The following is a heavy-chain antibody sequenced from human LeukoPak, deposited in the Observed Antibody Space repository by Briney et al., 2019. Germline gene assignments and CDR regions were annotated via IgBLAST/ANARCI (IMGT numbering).Heavy chain of an antibody. Sequence: GGSLRLSCAASGFSFSRYAMSWVRQAPGKGLEWLAIMWYDGSIKYYADSAKGRFTISRDNSKNTVFLQMNSLRAEDTAVYYCARGRDGYNYYYYYYMDVWGKGTTVTVSS. CDR1: GFSFSRYA. CDR3: ARGRDGYNYYYYYYMDV. D-gene: IGHD5-24*01. J-gene: IGHJ6*03. CDR2: MWYDGSIK. V-gene: IGHV3-33*02.